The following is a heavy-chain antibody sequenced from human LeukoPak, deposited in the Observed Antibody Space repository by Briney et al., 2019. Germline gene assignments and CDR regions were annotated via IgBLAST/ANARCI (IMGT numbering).Heavy chain of an antibody. Sequence: SVKVSCKASGDTFRNYAISWVRQAPGQGLEWMGMIIPFFGPTNSAQKFQGRVTITTDESTRTTYMEVSSLRSEDTAIYYCARSPSPRPYDAFHLWGQGTMVTVSS. CDR3: ARSPSPRPYDAFHL. CDR1: GDTFRNYA. CDR2: IIPFFGPT. V-gene: IGHV1-69*05. J-gene: IGHJ3*01.